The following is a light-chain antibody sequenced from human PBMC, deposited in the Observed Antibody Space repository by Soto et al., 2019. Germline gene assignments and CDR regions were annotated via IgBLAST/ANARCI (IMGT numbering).Light chain of an antibody. CDR3: ATWDTSLSAVV. J-gene: IGLJ3*02. Sequence: QSVLTQPPSVSAATGQKVTISCSGSSSNIGNNIVSWYQQLPGTAPKLLIFANDRRPSGIPDRFSGSKSGTSATLGITGLQTGDEADYYCATWDTSLSAVVFGGGNKLTV. V-gene: IGLV1-51*01. CDR2: AND. CDR1: SSNIGNNI.